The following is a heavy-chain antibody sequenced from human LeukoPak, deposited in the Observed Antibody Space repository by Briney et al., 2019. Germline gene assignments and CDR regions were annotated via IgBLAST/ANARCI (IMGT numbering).Heavy chain of an antibody. CDR1: GYSISSGYY. CDR3: ARLYYSLDY. D-gene: IGHD3-10*01. J-gene: IGHJ4*02. Sequence: PSETLSLTCTVSGYSISSGYYWGWIRQPPGKGLEWIGSIYHSGSTYYNPSLKSRVTISVDTSKNQFSLKLSSVTAADTAVYYCARLYYSLDYWGQGTLVTVSS. V-gene: IGHV4-38-2*02. CDR2: IYHSGST.